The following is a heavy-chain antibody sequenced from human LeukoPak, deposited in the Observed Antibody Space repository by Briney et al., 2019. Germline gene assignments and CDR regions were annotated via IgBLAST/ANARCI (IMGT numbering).Heavy chain of an antibody. Sequence: GGSLRLSCAASGFTLSSYAMSWVRQGPGKGLEWVSAISVSGNTYHADSVKGRFTISRDNAKNSLFLQMNSLRAEDTAVYYCASQYCSGGSCYSAFYYFDSWGQGTLVTVSS. J-gene: IGHJ4*02. V-gene: IGHV3-23*01. CDR3: ASQYCSGGSCYSAFYYFDS. CDR2: ISVSGNT. CDR1: GFTLSSYA. D-gene: IGHD2-15*01.